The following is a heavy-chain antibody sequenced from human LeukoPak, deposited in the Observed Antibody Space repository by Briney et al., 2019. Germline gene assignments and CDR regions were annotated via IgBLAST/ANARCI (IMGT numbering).Heavy chain of an antibody. CDR1: GYTFTNHG. J-gene: IGHJ4*02. CDR3: ARQRMAAGEPSGDYFDY. Sequence: ASVRVSCKASGYTFTNHGISWVRQAPGQGLEGMGWISDYNGNTNYAQNLQGRLTMSTDTSTSTAYMELRSLNSDDTAVYYCARQRMAAGEPSGDYFDYWGQGTLVTVSS. V-gene: IGHV1-18*01. CDR2: ISDYNGNT. D-gene: IGHD6-13*01.